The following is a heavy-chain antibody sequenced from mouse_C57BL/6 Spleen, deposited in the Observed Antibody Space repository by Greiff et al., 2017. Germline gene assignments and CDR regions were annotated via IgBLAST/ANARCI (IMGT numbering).Heavy chain of an antibody. Sequence: QVQLQQPGAELVKPGASVKMSCKASGYTFTSYWITWVKQRPGQGLEWIGDIYPGSGSTNYNEKFKSKATLTVDTSSSTAYMQLSSLTSEDSAVYYCARYPYYYGSSYGFDYWGQGTTLTVSS. CDR1: GYTFTSYW. V-gene: IGHV1-55*01. CDR2: IYPGSGST. CDR3: ARYPYYYGSSYGFDY. D-gene: IGHD1-1*01. J-gene: IGHJ2*01.